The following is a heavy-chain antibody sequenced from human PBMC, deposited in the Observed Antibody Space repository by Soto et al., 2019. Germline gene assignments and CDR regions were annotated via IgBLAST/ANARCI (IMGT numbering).Heavy chain of an antibody. CDR2: VNHNGRA. Sequence: SETLSLTCAVYGGSFRNYDWTWARQPPGKGLEWVGEVNHNGRATYNPSLQSRITISRDTSNNQFTLKMTSVTAADMAMYFCRRSERIPCSWFDPWGQGTLVTVSS. D-gene: IGHD6-25*01. J-gene: IGHJ5*02. CDR1: GGSFRNYD. CDR3: RRSERIPCSWFDP. V-gene: IGHV4-34*01.